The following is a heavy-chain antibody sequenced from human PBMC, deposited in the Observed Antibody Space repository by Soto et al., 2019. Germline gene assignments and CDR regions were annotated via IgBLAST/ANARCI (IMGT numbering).Heavy chain of an antibody. CDR1: GYTFTGYY. V-gene: IGHV1-2*04. CDR3: AIVGEPIGYYYYYDMDD. J-gene: IGHJ6*03. Sequence: ASVKVSCKASGYTFTGYYMHWVRQAPGQGLEWMGWINPNSGGTNYAQKFQGWVTMTRDTSISTAYMELSRLRSDDTAVYYCAIVGEPIGYYYYYDMDDWGKGTTITVSS. CDR2: INPNSGGT. D-gene: IGHD3-3*01.